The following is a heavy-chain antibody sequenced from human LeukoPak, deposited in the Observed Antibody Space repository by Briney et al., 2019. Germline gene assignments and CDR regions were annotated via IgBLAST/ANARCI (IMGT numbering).Heavy chain of an antibody. V-gene: IGHV3-20*04. CDR2: INWNSGST. CDR3: ARRRVTFVRGVDITSYYFDY. D-gene: IGHD3-10*01. Sequence: GGSLRLSCAASGFTFDDYGMSWVRQAPGKGLEWVSGINWNSGSTGYANSVKGRFTISRDNAKNSLYLQMNSLRAEDTALYYCARRRVTFVRGVDITSYYFDYWGQGTLVTVSS. J-gene: IGHJ4*02. CDR1: GFTFDDYG.